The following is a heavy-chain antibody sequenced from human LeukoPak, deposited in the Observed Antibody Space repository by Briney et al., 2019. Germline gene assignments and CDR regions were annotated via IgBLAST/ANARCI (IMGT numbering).Heavy chain of an antibody. D-gene: IGHD6-19*01. CDR1: GGSINSYY. CDR3: ARDRDSSGWFDY. J-gene: IGHJ4*02. CDR2: IYYSGSA. V-gene: IGHV4-59*01. Sequence: KSSETLSLTCTVSGGSINSYYWSWVRQPPGKGLEWIGFIYYSGSANYNPSLKSRVTMSVDMSKNQFSLKLSSVTAADTAFYYCARDRDSSGWFDYWGQGALVTVSS.